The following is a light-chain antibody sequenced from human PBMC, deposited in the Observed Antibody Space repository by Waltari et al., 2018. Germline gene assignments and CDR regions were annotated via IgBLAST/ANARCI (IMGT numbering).Light chain of an antibody. CDR1: QGVSTY. V-gene: IGKV1-9*01. CDR2: AAS. Sequence: IQLTQSPSSLSASVGDRVTITCRASQGVSTYLAWYQHKPGRAPKLLISAASTLQSGVPSRFSASGSGTDFTPTINSLQPQDFATYYCQQFNNYPSTFGQGTRLEIQ. J-gene: IGKJ5*01. CDR3: QQFNNYPST.